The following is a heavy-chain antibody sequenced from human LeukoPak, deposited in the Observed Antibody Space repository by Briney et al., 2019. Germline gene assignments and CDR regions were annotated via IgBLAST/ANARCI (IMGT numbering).Heavy chain of an antibody. D-gene: IGHD2-8*01. CDR3: ARDLVYGSSGRGPFDY. Sequence: SQTLSLTCAISGDSVSSNGAAWNWIRQSPSRGLEWLGRTYYRSKWYIDYAVSVQSRITINPDTTINQFSLQLNSVTPEDTAVYYCARDLVYGSSGRGPFDYWGQGTLVTVSS. CDR2: TYYRSKWYI. V-gene: IGHV6-1*01. J-gene: IGHJ4*02. CDR1: GDSVSSNGAA.